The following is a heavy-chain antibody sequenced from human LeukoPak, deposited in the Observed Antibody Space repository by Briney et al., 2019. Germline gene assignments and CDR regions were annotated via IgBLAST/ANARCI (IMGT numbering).Heavy chain of an antibody. J-gene: IGHJ4*02. CDR2: ISGGGDST. CDR1: EFTLSNYA. V-gene: IGHV3-23*01. D-gene: IGHD6-13*01. CDR3: AKALYSRWSLHY. Sequence: GGSLRLSCVASEFTLSNYAMTWVRQAPGKGLEWVSTISGGGDSTYFAESAKGRFTISRDNSKNTLYLQMNGLRAEDTALYYCAKALYSRWSLHYWGQGTLVTVSS.